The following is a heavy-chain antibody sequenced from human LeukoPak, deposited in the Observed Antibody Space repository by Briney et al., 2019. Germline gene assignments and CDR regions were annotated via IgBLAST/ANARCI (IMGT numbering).Heavy chain of an antibody. Sequence: PSETLSLTCTVSGGSISSGGYYWSRIRQHPGKGLEWIGYIYYSGSTYYNPSLKSRVTISVDTSKNQFSLKLSSVTAADTAVYYCARVPDYGDYEGNFDYWGQGTLVTVSS. D-gene: IGHD4-17*01. CDR1: GGSISSGGYY. J-gene: IGHJ4*02. CDR2: IYYSGST. CDR3: ARVPDYGDYEGNFDY. V-gene: IGHV4-31*03.